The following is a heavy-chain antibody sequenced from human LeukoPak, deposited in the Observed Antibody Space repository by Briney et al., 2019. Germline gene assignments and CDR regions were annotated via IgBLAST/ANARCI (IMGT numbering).Heavy chain of an antibody. J-gene: IGHJ6*03. CDR2: ISSSGSTI. D-gene: IGHD2-15*01. V-gene: IGHV3-21*04. CDR1: GFTFSSYG. Sequence: GGSLRLSCAASGFTFSSYGMSWVRQAPGKGLEWVSAISSSGSTIYYADSVKGRFTISRDNAKNSLYLQMNSLRAEDTAVYYCAKNGDRGAYCTGGTCYPYFYYYMDVWGKGTTVTI. CDR3: AKNGDRGAYCTGGTCYPYFYYYMDV.